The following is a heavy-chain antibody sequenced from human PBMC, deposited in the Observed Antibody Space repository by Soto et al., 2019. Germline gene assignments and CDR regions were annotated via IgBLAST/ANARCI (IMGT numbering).Heavy chain of an antibody. Sequence: SVKVSCKASGGTFSSYAISWVRQAPGQGLEWMGTLYPIFGTANYAQNFQGRVTITADESTGTAYMELNSLKSEDTAVYYCAGPPLGVLTGYVYYDGMGVWGQGTTVTVSS. CDR2: LYPIFGTA. D-gene: IGHD3-9*01. CDR3: AGPPLGVLTGYVYYDGMGV. J-gene: IGHJ6*02. CDR1: GGTFSSYA. V-gene: IGHV1-69*13.